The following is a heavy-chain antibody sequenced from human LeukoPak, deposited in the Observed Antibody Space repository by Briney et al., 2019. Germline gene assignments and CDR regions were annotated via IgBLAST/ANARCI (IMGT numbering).Heavy chain of an antibody. CDR3: AAIILDYYDSSGYYGPLGY. CDR1: GYIFTDYY. J-gene: IGHJ4*02. CDR2: FDPEYGET. Sequence: ASVKVSCKASGYIFTDYYMHWVRQAPGKGLEWMGGFDPEYGETIYAQKFQGRVTMTEDTSTDTAYMELSSLRSEDTAVYYCAAIILDYYDSSGYYGPLGYWGQGTLVTVSS. V-gene: IGHV1-24*01. D-gene: IGHD3-22*01.